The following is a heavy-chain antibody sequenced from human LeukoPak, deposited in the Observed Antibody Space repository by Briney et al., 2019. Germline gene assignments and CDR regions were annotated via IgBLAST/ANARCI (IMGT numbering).Heavy chain of an antibody. CDR3: AKEIRWQNWFDP. J-gene: IGHJ5*02. CDR2: ISYDGSNK. Sequence: PGGSLRLSCAASRFTFSSYGMHWVRQAPGKGLEWVAVISYDGSNKYYADSVKGRFTISRDNSKNTLYLQMNSLRAEDTAVYYCAKEIRWQNWFDPWGQGTLVTVSS. CDR1: RFTFSSYG. V-gene: IGHV3-30*18. D-gene: IGHD4-23*01.